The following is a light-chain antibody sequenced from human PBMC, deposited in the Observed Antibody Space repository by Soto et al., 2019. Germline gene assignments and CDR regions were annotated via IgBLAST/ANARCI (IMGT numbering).Light chain of an antibody. CDR1: SSDVGNYNF. J-gene: IGLJ1*01. CDR3: SSYTSSTTPYV. V-gene: IGLV2-14*01. CDR2: EVN. Sequence: QSVLTQPAPVSGSPGQSITISCTGTSSDVGNYNFVSWYQLHPGKAPKLIIYEVNNRPSGISNRFSGSKSGDTASLTISGLQAEDEADYYCSSYTSSTTPYVFGTGTKVTVL.